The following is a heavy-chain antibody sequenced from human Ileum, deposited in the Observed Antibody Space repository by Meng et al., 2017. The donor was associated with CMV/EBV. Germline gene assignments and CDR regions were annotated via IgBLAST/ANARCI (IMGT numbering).Heavy chain of an antibody. CDR3: ARYCSSTSCYNYGMDG. Sequence: ASVKVSCKASGYTFTGYYMHWVRQAPGQGLEWMGWINPNSGGTNYAQKFQGRVTMTRDTSISTAYMELSRLRSDDTAVYYCARYCSSTSCYNYGMDGWGQGTTVTVSS. CDR2: INPNSGGT. D-gene: IGHD2-2*02. V-gene: IGHV1-2*02. CDR1: GYTFTGYY. J-gene: IGHJ6*02.